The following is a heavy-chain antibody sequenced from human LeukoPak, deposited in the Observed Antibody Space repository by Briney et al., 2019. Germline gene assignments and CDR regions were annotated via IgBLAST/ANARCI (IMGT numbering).Heavy chain of an antibody. V-gene: IGHV3-21*01. CDR3: ARDGDYEITFGGVIAPYYFDY. CDR2: ISSSSSYI. D-gene: IGHD3-16*02. CDR1: GFTFSSYS. Sequence: PGGSLRLSCAASGFTFSSYSMNWVRQAPGKGLEWVSSISSSSSYIYYADSVKGRFTISRDNAKNSPYLQMNSLRAEDTAVYYCARDGDYEITFGGVIAPYYFDYWGRGTLVTVSS. J-gene: IGHJ4*02.